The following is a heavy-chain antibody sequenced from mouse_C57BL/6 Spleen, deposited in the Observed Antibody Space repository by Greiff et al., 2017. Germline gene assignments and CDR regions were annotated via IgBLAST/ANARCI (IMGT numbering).Heavy chain of an antibody. V-gene: IGHV1-82*01. CDR1: GYAFSSSW. Sequence: VQLQQSGPELVKPGASVKISCKASGYAFSSSWMNWVKQRPGKGLEWIGRIYPGDGDTNYNGKFKGKATLTADKSSSTAYMQLSSLTSEDSAVYFCARSIIYDDYDVSYFDYWGQGTTLTVSS. CDR2: IYPGDGDT. CDR3: ARSIIYDDYDVSYFDY. J-gene: IGHJ2*01. D-gene: IGHD2-4*01.